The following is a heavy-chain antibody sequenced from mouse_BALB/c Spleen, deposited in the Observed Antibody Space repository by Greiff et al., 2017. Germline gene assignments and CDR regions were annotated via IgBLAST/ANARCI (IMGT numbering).Heavy chain of an antibody. CDR2: ISYSGST. J-gene: IGHJ1*01. CDR3: ARSHYYGSSYDWYFDV. CDR1: GYSITSDYA. V-gene: IGHV3-2*02. Sequence: DVKLQESGPGLVKPSQSLSLTCTVTGYSITSDYAWNWIRQFPGNKLEWMGYISYSGSTSYNPSLKSRISITRDTSKNQFFLQLNSVTTEDTATYYCARSHYYGSSYDWYFDVWGAGTTVTVSS. D-gene: IGHD1-1*01.